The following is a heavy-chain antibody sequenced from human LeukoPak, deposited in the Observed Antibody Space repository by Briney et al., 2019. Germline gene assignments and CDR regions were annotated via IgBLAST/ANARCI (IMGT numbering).Heavy chain of an antibody. D-gene: IGHD1-26*01. CDR3: ASPSGGGVGATSDY. J-gene: IGHJ4*02. Sequence: ASVKVSCKASGGTFSSYTISWVRQAPGQGLEWMGRIIPILGIASYAQKFQGRVTITADKSTSTAYMELSSLRSEDTAVYYCASPSGGGVGATSDYWGQGTLVTVSS. CDR2: IIPILGIA. CDR1: GGTFSSYT. V-gene: IGHV1-69*02.